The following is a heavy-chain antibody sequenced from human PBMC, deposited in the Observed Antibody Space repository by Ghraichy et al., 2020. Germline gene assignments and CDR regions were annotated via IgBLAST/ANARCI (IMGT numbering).Heavy chain of an antibody. CDR2: IRLLDGTT. CDR1: GFTLTSDY. V-gene: IGHV1-46*01. J-gene: IGHJ4*02. CDR3: ARMPGILGPNNHFDY. Sequence: ASVKVSCKASGFTLTSDYIHWVRLAPGQGLEWMGVIRLLDGTTSYAHKFQGRITMTWGTSTSTVDMELRSLRSDDSAVLYCARMPGILGPNNHFDYWGQGTLVTVSS. D-gene: IGHD1/OR15-1a*01.